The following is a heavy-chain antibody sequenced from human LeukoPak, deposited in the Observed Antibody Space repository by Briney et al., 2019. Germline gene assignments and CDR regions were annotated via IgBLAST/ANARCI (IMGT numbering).Heavy chain of an antibody. CDR3: ARDQGYDSSGYYPPFDY. CDR1: GYTFTSYA. V-gene: IGHV7-4-1*02. J-gene: IGHJ4*02. CDR2: INTNTGNP. Sequence: ASVKVSCKASGYTFTSYAMNWVRQAPGQGLEWMGWINTNTGNPTYAQGFTGRFVFSLDTSVSTAYLQISSLKAEDTAVYYCARDQGYDSSGYYPPFDYWGQGTLVXVSS. D-gene: IGHD3-22*01.